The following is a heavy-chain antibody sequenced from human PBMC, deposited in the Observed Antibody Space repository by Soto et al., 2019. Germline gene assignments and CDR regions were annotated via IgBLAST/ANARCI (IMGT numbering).Heavy chain of an antibody. V-gene: IGHV4-39*02. Sequence: PSDTLSLTCTVSGASISENNDYWGWFRQPPGKGLDSIGIINYSGSAYYNPSLNSRVTISVDTSNNHFSLRLASVTAADTAVYYCARRKAGIGVDFWGPGTLVTVSS. J-gene: IGHJ4*02. CDR2: INYSGSA. CDR3: ARRKAGIGVDF. CDR1: GASISENNDY. D-gene: IGHD1-1*01.